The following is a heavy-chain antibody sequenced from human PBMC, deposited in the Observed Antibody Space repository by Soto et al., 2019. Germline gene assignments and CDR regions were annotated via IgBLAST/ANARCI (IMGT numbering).Heavy chain of an antibody. J-gene: IGHJ4*02. CDR2: IGGSGVTT. CDR3: ANKIGGARPFDY. CDR1: GFTFSSYS. Sequence: GGSLRLSCAASGFTFSSYSMSWVRQAPGKGLEWVSVIGGSGVTTYYADSVKGRFTISRDNSKNTLYLQMNSLRAEDTAVYYCANKIGGARPFDYWGQGTLVTVSS. D-gene: IGHD3-16*01. V-gene: IGHV3-23*01.